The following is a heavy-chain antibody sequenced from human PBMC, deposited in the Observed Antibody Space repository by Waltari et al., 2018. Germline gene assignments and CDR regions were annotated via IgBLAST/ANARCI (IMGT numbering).Heavy chain of an antibody. CDR1: GGPFSSYA. V-gene: IGHV1-69*01. CDR2: IIPIFGTA. CDR3: ARLNTYDFWSGYPNFDY. Sequence: QVQLVQSGAEVKKPGSSVKVSCKASGGPFSSYAISWVRQAPGQGLEWMGGIIPIFGTANYAQKFQGRVTITADESTSTAYMELSSLRSEDTAVYYCARLNTYDFWSGYPNFDYWGQGTLVTVSS. D-gene: IGHD3-3*01. J-gene: IGHJ4*02.